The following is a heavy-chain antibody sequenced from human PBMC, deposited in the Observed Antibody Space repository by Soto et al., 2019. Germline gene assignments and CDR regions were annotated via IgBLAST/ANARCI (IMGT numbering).Heavy chain of an antibody. J-gene: IGHJ4*02. V-gene: IGHV3-23*01. Sequence: GGSLRLSCAASGFTFRSYAMSWVLQAPGKGLEWVSTITGRDDGTYYADSLKGRFTISRDTSKDTLYLQMNSLRAEDTAVYYCAKVAYSGGSAVFDYSGQGTLVTVSS. D-gene: IGHD6-19*01. CDR3: AKVAYSGGSAVFDY. CDR1: GFTFRSYA. CDR2: ITGRDDGT.